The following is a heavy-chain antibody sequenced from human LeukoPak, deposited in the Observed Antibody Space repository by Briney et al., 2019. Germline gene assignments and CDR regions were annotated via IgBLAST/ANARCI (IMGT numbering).Heavy chain of an antibody. D-gene: IGHD5-12*01. CDR1: GYTFTSYG. CDR3: ARYKVATNDY. J-gene: IGHJ4*02. CDR2: ISAYNGNT. V-gene: IGHV1-18*01. Sequence: ASLKVSCKASGYTFTSYGISWVRQAPGQGIEWMGWISAYNGNTNYARKLQGRVSMNTDTSTSTAYMELRSLRSDDTAVYYCARYKVATNDYWGQGTLVTVSS.